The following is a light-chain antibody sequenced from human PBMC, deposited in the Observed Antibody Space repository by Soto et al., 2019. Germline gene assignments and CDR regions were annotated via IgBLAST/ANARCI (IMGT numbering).Light chain of an antibody. J-gene: IGKJ1*01. CDR1: QTINNW. V-gene: IGKV1-5*01. CDR3: QHYNRYPWT. Sequence: DIQMTQSPSTLSASIGDRVTITCRASQTINNWLAWYQQKPGKAPNLLIYHASNLETGVPSRFSGSAFGTEFILTISSLQPDDFAAYYCQHYNRYPWTFGQGTKVDIK. CDR2: HAS.